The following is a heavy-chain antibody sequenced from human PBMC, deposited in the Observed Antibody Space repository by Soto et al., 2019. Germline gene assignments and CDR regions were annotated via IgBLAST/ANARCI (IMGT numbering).Heavy chain of an antibody. D-gene: IGHD6-19*01. V-gene: IGHV4-39*01. CDR2: IYYSGST. J-gene: IGHJ4*01. CDR1: GGSISGSSYY. CDR3: ARHDGFSSGWIFDY. Sequence: SETLSLTCTVSGGSISGSSYYWGWIRQPPGKGLEWIGNIYYSGSTYYNPSLKSRVTISVDTSNNQLSPKLRSVTAADTAVYYCARHDGFSSGWIFDYWGHGTLVTVSS.